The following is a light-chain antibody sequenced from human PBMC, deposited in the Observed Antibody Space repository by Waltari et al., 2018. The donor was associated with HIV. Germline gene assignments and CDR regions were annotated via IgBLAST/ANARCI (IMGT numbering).Light chain of an antibody. CDR3: QQYSTHYA. J-gene: IGKJ2*01. CDR2: MTS. Sequence: IQMTQSPSNLSESMGDTVLLTCRASQDIDNWLAWYHQKPGRVPKLLISMTSVLESGVPSRFRGSGSGTTFTLTITGLQPDDIGTYFCQQYSTHYAFGQGTRVE. CDR1: QDIDNW. V-gene: IGKV1-5*03.